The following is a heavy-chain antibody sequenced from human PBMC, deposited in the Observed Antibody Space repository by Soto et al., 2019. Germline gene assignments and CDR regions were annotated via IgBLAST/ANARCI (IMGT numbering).Heavy chain of an antibody. CDR1: GFTVSNYA. CDR3: VKAHGRYHLSFDF. Sequence: AESLSLSCSASGFTVSNYAIHWVRQPPGKGLEYVAAITNNGGSTKYADSVKGRFTISRDNSKNTVFLQMSSPRPEDTAIYYCVKAHGRYHLSFDFWGRGTLVTVSS. D-gene: IGHD1-26*01. CDR2: ITNNGGST. J-gene: IGHJ4*02. V-gene: IGHV3-64D*06.